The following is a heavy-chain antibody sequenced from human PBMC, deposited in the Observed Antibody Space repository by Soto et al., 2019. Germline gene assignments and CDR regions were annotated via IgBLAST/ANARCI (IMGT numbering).Heavy chain of an antibody. CDR1: GFTFSSYA. CDR2: ISGSGGST. CDR3: AKDHCSGGSCYSVTVDYYYGMDV. Sequence: GGSLRLSCAASGFTFSSYAMSWVRQAPGKGLEWVSAISGSGGSTYYADSVKGRFTISRDNSKNTLYLQMNSLRAEDTAVYYCAKDHCSGGSCYSVTVDYYYGMDVWGQGTTVTVSS. D-gene: IGHD2-15*01. V-gene: IGHV3-23*01. J-gene: IGHJ6*02.